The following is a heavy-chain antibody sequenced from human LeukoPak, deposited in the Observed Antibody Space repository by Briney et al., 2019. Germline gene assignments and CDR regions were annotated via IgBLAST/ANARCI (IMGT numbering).Heavy chain of an antibody. CDR1: GYTFISYD. V-gene: IGHV1-8*01. J-gene: IGHJ5*02. Sequence: ASVKVSCKASGYTFISYDIHWVRQAIGQGLEWLGWMNPNSGNIGYAQKFQSRVTMTRNTSISTAYMVLSSLSFEDTAVYYCARRNIGYSFDPWGQGTPVTVSS. D-gene: IGHD2-15*01. CDR3: ARRNIGYSFDP. CDR2: MNPNSGNI.